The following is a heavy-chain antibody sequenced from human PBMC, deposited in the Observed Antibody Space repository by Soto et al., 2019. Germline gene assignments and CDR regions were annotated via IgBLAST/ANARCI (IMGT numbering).Heavy chain of an antibody. CDR3: TRDYDYGPDAFDI. D-gene: IGHD3-16*01. V-gene: IGHV3-23*01. J-gene: IGHJ3*02. CDR2: ISGSGGST. CDR1: GFTFSSYA. Sequence: TGGSLRLSCAASGFTFSSYAMSWVRQAPGKGLEWVSAISGSGGSTYYADSVKGQFTISRDNSKNTLYLQMNSLRAEDTAVYYCTRDYDYGPDAFDIWGQGTMVTVSS.